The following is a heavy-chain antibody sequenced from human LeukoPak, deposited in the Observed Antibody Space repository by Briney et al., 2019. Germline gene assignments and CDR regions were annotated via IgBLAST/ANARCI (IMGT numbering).Heavy chain of an antibody. Sequence: PGRSLRLSCAASGFTFSSYAMHWVRQAPGKGLEWVAVISYDGSNKYYADSVKGRFTISRDNSKNTLYLQMNSLRAEDTAVYYCARPSGYSGYDTFDYWGQGTTVTVSS. CDR3: ARPSGYSGYDTFDY. CDR2: ISYDGSNK. D-gene: IGHD5-12*01. J-gene: IGHJ4*03. V-gene: IGHV3-30*04. CDR1: GFTFSSYA.